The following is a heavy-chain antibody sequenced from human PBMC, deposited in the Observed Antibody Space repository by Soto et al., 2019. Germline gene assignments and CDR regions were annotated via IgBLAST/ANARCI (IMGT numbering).Heavy chain of an antibody. V-gene: IGHV4-39*01. Sequence: QLQLQESGPGLVKPSETLSLTCTVSGGSISSSSYYWGWIRQPPGKGLEWIGSIYYSGSTYYNPSLKSRVTISVDTSKNQFSLKLSSVTAANTAVYYCARLYRPVDTAMVTPIDYWGQGTLVTVSS. CDR3: ARLYRPVDTAMVTPIDY. D-gene: IGHD5-18*01. CDR1: GGSISSSSYY. J-gene: IGHJ4*02. CDR2: IYYSGST.